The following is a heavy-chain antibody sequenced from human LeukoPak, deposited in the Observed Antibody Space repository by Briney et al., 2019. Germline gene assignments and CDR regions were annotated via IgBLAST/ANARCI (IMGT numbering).Heavy chain of an antibody. Sequence: SETLSLTCTVSGGSISSSSYYWGWIRQPQGKGLEWIESIYYSGSTYYNPSLKSRVTISVDTSKNQFSLKLSSVTAADTAVYYCARVSYDFWSGYYNWFDPWGQGTLVTVSS. D-gene: IGHD3-3*01. CDR2: IYYSGST. CDR3: ARVSYDFWSGYYNWFDP. V-gene: IGHV4-39*07. J-gene: IGHJ5*02. CDR1: GGSISSSSYY.